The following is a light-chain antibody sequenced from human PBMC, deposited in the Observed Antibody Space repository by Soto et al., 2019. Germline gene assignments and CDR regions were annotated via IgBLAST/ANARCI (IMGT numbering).Light chain of an antibody. CDR3: QQYDKWPPIT. V-gene: IGKV3-15*01. CDR1: HSVSSN. CDR2: GAS. J-gene: IGKJ4*01. Sequence: EVVMTQSPATLSVSPGESATLSCRASHSVSSNLAWYQQKPGQAPRLLIFGASTRATGIPARFSGTGSGTEFTLTISSLQSEDFAVYYCQQYDKWPPITFGGGTKVDIK.